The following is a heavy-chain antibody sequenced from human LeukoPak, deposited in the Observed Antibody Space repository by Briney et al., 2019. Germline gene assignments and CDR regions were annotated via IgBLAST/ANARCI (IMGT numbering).Heavy chain of an antibody. D-gene: IGHD2-2*02. CDR2: IYHSGRT. CDR1: GFSISSGYY. V-gene: IGHV4-38-2*01. Sequence: SETLSLTCAVSGFSISSGYYWGWIRQPPGKGLEWIGSIYHSGRTYYNPSLKRRVTISVDTSKKDFSLKLSPITAADTAVYYCARHTFGFDPWGQGTLVSVSS. CDR3: ARHTFGFDP. J-gene: IGHJ5*02.